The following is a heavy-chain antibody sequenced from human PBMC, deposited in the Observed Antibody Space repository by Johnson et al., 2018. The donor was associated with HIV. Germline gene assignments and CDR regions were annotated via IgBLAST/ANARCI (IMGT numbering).Heavy chain of an antibody. CDR3: ASVYYNILTGYYYDALDI. V-gene: IGHV3-23*04. Sequence: VQLVESGGGVAQPGTSLRLSCAASAVTFSSYAMSWVRPAPGKGLEWVSGISGSGGSTYYADSVKGRVTISRDNSKNTLYLQMNSLRAEDTAVYYCASVYYNILTGYYYDALDIWGQGTMVTVSS. J-gene: IGHJ3*02. D-gene: IGHD3-9*01. CDR2: ISGSGGST. CDR1: AVTFSSYA.